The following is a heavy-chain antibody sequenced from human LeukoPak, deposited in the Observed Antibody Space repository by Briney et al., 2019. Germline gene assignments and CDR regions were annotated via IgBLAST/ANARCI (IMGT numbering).Heavy chain of an antibody. Sequence: SETLSLTCAVYGGSFSGYYWSWIRQPPGKGLEWIGEINHSGSTNYNPSLKSRVTISVDTSKNQFSLKLSSVTAADTAVYYCARQGLLWFGEFSYYFDYWGQGTLVTVSS. D-gene: IGHD3-10*01. CDR2: INHSGST. CDR3: ARQGLLWFGEFSYYFDY. CDR1: GGSFSGYY. V-gene: IGHV4-34*01. J-gene: IGHJ4*02.